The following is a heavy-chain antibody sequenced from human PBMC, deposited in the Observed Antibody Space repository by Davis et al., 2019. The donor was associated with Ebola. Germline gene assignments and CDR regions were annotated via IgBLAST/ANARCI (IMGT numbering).Heavy chain of an antibody. J-gene: IGHJ6*02. Sequence: GESLKISCAASGFTFSSYAMHWVRQAPGKGLEWVAVIWYDGSNKYYADSVKGRFTISRDNSKNTLYLQMNSLRAEDTAVYYCARGSGRYYYYGMDVWGQGTTVTVSS. CDR3: ARGSGRYYYYGMDV. D-gene: IGHD1-14*01. CDR1: GFTFSSYA. V-gene: IGHV3-30*04. CDR2: IWYDGSNK.